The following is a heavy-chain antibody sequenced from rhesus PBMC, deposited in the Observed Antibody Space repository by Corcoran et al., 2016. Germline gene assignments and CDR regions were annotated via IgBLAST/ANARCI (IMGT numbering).Heavy chain of an antibody. CDR2: ISYSGST. CDR3: AREGSYPDY. J-gene: IGHJ4*01. CDR1: GYSISSGYG. Sequence: QLQLQESGPGLVKPSETLSLTCAVSGYSISSGYGWSWIRQPPVKGLVWIGYISYSGSTSYSPSLKSRVTISRDTSKNQFSLKLSSVTAADTGVYYCAREGSYPDYWGQGVLVTVSS. V-gene: IGHV4-122*02. D-gene: IGHD1-44*02.